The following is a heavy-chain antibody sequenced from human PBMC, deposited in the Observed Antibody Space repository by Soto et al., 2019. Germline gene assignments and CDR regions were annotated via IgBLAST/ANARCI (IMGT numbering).Heavy chain of an antibody. Sequence: GGSLRLSCAASGFMFNAYGMHWVRQAPGKGLEWVAVISFDGSNQYYEESVKGRFTISRDNSMDTVYLQMHSLRAEDTAVYFCVKAGTMTGTGTTPRSFDIWGRGTMVTVSS. CDR2: ISFDGSNQ. J-gene: IGHJ3*02. D-gene: IGHD1-1*01. CDR3: VKAGTMTGTGTTPRSFDI. CDR1: GFMFNAYG. V-gene: IGHV3-30*18.